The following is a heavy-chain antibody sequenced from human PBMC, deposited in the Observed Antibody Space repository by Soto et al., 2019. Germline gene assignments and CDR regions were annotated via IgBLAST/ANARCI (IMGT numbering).Heavy chain of an antibody. J-gene: IGHJ3*02. V-gene: IGHV3-66*01. Sequence: EVQLVESGGGLVQPGGSLRLSCAASGFTVSNNYMSWVRQAPGKGLEWVSVIYSGGSTYYADSVKVRFTISRDNSKHSLYLQMTSLRAEDTAVYHCARDYVGAFDIWGQGTMVTVSS. CDR3: ARDYVGAFDI. CDR2: IYSGGST. CDR1: GFTVSNNY. D-gene: IGHD1-26*01.